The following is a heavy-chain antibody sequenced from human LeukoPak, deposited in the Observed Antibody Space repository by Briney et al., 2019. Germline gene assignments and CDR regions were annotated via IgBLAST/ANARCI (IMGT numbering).Heavy chain of an antibody. D-gene: IGHD1-26*01. CDR3: ARSLRGVGAKTFDY. V-gene: IGHV1-2*02. Sequence: GSSVKVSCKASGGTFSSYAISWVRQAPGQGLEWMGWINPNSGGTNYAQKFQGRVTMTRDTSISTAYMELSRLRSDDTAVYYCARSLRGVGAKTFDYWGQGTQVTVSS. CDR1: GGTFSSYA. CDR2: INPNSGGT. J-gene: IGHJ4*02.